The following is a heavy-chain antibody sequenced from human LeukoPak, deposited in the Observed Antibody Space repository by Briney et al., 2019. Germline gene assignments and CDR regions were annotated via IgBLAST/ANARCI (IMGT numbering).Heavy chain of an antibody. CDR1: GFTFSRYG. D-gene: IGHD1-26*01. Sequence: GGSLRLSCAASGFTFSRYGMHWVRQAPGKGLEWVAVIWYDGSNKYYADSVKGRFTISRDNSKNTLYLQMNSLRAEDTAVYYCARGGIVGATSPDYWGQGTLVTVSS. J-gene: IGHJ4*02. CDR2: IWYDGSNK. CDR3: ARGGIVGATSPDY. V-gene: IGHV3-33*01.